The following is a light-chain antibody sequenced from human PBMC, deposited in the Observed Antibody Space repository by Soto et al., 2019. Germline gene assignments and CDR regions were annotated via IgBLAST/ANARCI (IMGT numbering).Light chain of an antibody. V-gene: IGKV1-39*01. CDR2: AAS. Sequence: DIRMTQSPSSLSVSVGDGVTITCRASETINNYLNWYQQKPGRAPKLLIHAASTLQSGVPSRFSGNGSGKEFTLTISTLQPEDFGTYSCQQSYTTHLTFGLGTKVDIK. CDR1: ETINNY. CDR3: QQSYTTHLT. J-gene: IGKJ3*01.